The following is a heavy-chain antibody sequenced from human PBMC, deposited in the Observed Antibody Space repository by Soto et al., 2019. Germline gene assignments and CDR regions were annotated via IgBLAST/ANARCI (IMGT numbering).Heavy chain of an antibody. Sequence: QVQLVQSGAEVKKPGSSVKVSCKASGGTFSSYAISWVRQAPGQGLEWMGGIIPIFGTANYAQKFQGRITITAEESTSTAYMELSSLRSEDTAVYYCARGNYYGSGSYYTYFDYWGQGTLVTVSS. D-gene: IGHD3-10*01. CDR1: GGTFSSYA. J-gene: IGHJ4*02. V-gene: IGHV1-69*01. CDR3: ARGNYYGSGSYYTYFDY. CDR2: IIPIFGTA.